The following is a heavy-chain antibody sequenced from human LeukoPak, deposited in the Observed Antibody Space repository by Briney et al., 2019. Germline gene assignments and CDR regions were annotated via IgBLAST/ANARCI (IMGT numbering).Heavy chain of an antibody. J-gene: IGHJ4*02. D-gene: IGHD3-22*01. Sequence: ASVKVSCKASGGTFSGYAISWVRQAPGQGLEWMGRIIPIFGTANYAQKFQGRVTITTDESTSTAYMELSSLRSEDTAVYYCARTYYYDSSGSIDYWGQGTLVTVSS. CDR2: IIPIFGTA. CDR3: ARTYYYDSSGSIDY. V-gene: IGHV1-69*05. CDR1: GGTFSGYA.